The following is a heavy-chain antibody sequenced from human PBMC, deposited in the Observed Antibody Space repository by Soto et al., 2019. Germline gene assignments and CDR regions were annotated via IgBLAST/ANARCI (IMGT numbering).Heavy chain of an antibody. CDR1: GGSISSYH. D-gene: IGHD1-26*01. CDR2: VFYTGST. CDR3: ARSYSGTFYGYDT. V-gene: IGHV4-59*01. Sequence: PSGSLSLTCTVSGGSISSYHWSWIRQSPGEGLEWIGYVFYTGSTKYNPALKRRVTISVDTSKNQFSLKLSSVSAADTGLYYCARSYSGTFYGYDTWGQGILVTVSS. J-gene: IGHJ5*02.